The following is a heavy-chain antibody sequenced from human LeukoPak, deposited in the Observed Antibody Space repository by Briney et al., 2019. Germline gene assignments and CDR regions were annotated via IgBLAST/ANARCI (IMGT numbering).Heavy chain of an antibody. CDR1: GFTVSSNY. D-gene: IGHD2-2*01. CDR3: ARSQRVVETAMYYFDY. Sequence: AGGSLRLSCAASGFTVSSNYMSWVRQAPGKGLEWVSVIYSGGSTYYADSVKGRFTISRDNSKNTLYLQMNSLRAEDTAVYYCARSQRVVETAMYYFDYWGQGTLVTVSS. V-gene: IGHV3-66*01. CDR2: IYSGGST. J-gene: IGHJ4*02.